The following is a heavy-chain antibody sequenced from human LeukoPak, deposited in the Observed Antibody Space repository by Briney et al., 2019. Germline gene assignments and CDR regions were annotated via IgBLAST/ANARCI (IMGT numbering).Heavy chain of an antibody. J-gene: IGHJ4*02. CDR1: GGTFSSYT. CDR3: ARGNDYGDYVQDY. D-gene: IGHD4-17*01. V-gene: IGHV1-69*02. Sequence: SVKVSCKASGGTFSSYTISWVRQAPGQGLEWMGRIIPILGIANYAQKFQGRVTITADKSTSTAYMELSRLRSEDTAVYYCARGNDYGDYVQDYWGQGTLVTVSS. CDR2: IIPILGIA.